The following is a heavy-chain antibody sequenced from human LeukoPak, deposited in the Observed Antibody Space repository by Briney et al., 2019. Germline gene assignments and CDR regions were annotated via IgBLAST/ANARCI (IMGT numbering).Heavy chain of an antibody. J-gene: IGHJ4*02. CDR1: GSTFSDAWMSWVRNAW. V-gene: IGHV3-15*01. CDR2: IKSKGDGGTT. CDR3: TTVGYGSFDY. D-gene: IGHD3-10*01. Sequence: GGSLRLSCAASGSTFSDAWMSWVRNAWMSWVRQAPGRGLGWVGRIKSKGDGGTTDYAAPVKGRFTISRDDSKNTLYLQMNSLNTEDIAVYYCTTVGYGSFDYWGQGTLVTVSS.